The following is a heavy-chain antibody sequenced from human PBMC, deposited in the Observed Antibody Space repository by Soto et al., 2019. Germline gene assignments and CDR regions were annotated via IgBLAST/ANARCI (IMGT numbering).Heavy chain of an antibody. D-gene: IGHD3-16*01. Sequence: QITLKESGLTLVKPTQTLTLTCNFSGFSLSTRGVGVGWIRQPPGKALEWLTLIYWDDAKEYSPSLRSRITITKDTSKNPVVLTMTDMAPVDTATYSCAQKGGGDRILDYWGQGTLVTVSS. CDR1: GFSLSTRGVG. J-gene: IGHJ4*02. CDR2: IYWDDAK. CDR3: AQKGGGDRILDY. V-gene: IGHV2-5*02.